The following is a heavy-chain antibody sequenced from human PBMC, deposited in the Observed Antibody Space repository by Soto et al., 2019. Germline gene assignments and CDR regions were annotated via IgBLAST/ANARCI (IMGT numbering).Heavy chain of an antibody. CDR2: INHSGST. Sequence: SETLSLTCAVYGGSFSGYYWSWIRQPPGKGLEWIGEINHSGSTNYNPSLKSRVTISVDTSKNQFSLKLSSVTAADTAVYYCERKFQRFSEPPSVSAFDIWGQGTMVTVSS. D-gene: IGHD6-25*01. CDR3: ERKFQRFSEPPSVSAFDI. CDR1: GGSFSGYY. J-gene: IGHJ3*02. V-gene: IGHV4-34*01.